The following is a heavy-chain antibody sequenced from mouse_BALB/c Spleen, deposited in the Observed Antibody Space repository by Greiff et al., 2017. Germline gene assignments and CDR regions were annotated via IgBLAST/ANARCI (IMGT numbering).Heavy chain of an antibody. Sequence: EVHLVESGGGLVQPGGSLRLSCATSGFTFTDYYMSWVRQPPGKALEWLGFIRNKANGYTTEYSASVKGRFTISRDNSQSILYLQMNTLRAEDSATYYCARVITTEYNFDYWGQGTTLTVSS. J-gene: IGHJ2*01. CDR3: ARVITTEYNFDY. CDR2: IRNKANGYTT. CDR1: GFTFTDYY. V-gene: IGHV7-3*02. D-gene: IGHD1-1*01.